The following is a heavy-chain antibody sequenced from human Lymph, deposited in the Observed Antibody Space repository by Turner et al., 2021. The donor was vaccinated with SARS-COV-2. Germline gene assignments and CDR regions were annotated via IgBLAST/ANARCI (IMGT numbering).Heavy chain of an antibody. CDR3: ARGPGGNYGPYFDY. D-gene: IGHD3-10*01. Sequence: QVQLVVSGGGVVQPGRSSILSCDAPGFSFSTYAMHWVRQAPGKGLEWVAVISYDGSNKYYADSVKGRFTISRDNSKNTLYLQMNSLRAEDTAVYYCARGPGGNYGPYFDYWGQGTLVTVSS. CDR2: ISYDGSNK. J-gene: IGHJ4*02. CDR1: GFSFSTYA. V-gene: IGHV3-30-3*01.